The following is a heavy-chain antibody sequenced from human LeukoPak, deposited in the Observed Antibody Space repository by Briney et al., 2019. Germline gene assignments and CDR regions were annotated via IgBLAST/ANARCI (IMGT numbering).Heavy chain of an antibody. Sequence: SQTLSLTCTVSGGSISNGDYYWSWIRQTPGKGLEWIGYIYYSGTTYYNPSLKSRLTISLDTSKNQFSPKLISLTAADTAVYYCARAGTSVTTEFDYWGQGTLVTVSS. CDR2: IYYSGTT. V-gene: IGHV4-30-4*01. CDR3: ARAGTSVTTEFDY. CDR1: GGSISNGDYY. J-gene: IGHJ4*02. D-gene: IGHD4-17*01.